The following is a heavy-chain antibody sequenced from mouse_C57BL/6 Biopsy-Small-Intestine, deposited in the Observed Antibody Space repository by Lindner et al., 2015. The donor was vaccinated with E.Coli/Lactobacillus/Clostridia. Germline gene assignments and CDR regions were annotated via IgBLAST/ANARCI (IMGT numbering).Heavy chain of an antibody. CDR1: GYAFSSYW. V-gene: IGHV1-80*01. D-gene: IGHD4-1*01. Sequence: VQLQESGPELVKPGASVKMSCKASGYAFSSYWMNWVKQRPGKGLEWIGQIYPGDGDTNYNGKFKGKATLTADKSSSTAYMQLSSLTSEDSAVYFCARLGGTGAYYFDYWGQGTTLTVSS. CDR2: IYPGDGDT. J-gene: IGHJ2*01. CDR3: ARLGGTGAYYFDY.